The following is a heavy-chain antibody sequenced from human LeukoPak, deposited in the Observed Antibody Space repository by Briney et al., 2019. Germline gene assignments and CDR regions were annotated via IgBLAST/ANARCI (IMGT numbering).Heavy chain of an antibody. D-gene: IGHD3-3*01. CDR2: FDPEDGET. J-gene: IGHJ4*02. Sequence: ASVKVSCKVSGYTLTELSMHWVRQAPGKGLEWMGGFDPEDGETIYAQKFQGRVTMTEDTSTDTAYMELSSLRSEDTAVYYCATLVRGDFWSGYYRFFDYWGQGTLVTVSS. V-gene: IGHV1-24*01. CDR3: ATLVRGDFWSGYYRFFDY. CDR1: GYTLTELS.